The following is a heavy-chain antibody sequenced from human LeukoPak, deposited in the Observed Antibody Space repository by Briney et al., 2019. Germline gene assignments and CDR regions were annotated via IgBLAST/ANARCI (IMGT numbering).Heavy chain of an antibody. V-gene: IGHV1-18*01. CDR2: ISAYNGNT. Sequence: WAPVKVSCTASGYTFTSYGISWVRQAPGQGLEWMGWISAYNGNTNYAQKLQGRVTMTTDTSTSTAYMELRSLRSDDTAVYYCARACGGSCYYYYGMDVWGQGTTVTVSS. J-gene: IGHJ6*02. CDR3: ARACGGSCYYYYGMDV. CDR1: GYTFTSYG. D-gene: IGHD2-15*01.